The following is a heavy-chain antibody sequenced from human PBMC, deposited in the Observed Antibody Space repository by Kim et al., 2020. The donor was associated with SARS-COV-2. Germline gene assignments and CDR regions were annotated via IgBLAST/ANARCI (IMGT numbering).Heavy chain of an antibody. CDR2: IRWDGTRT. D-gene: IGHD4-17*01. V-gene: IGHV3-23*01. J-gene: IGHJ4*02. CDR1: GFTFSTSP. Sequence: GGSLRLSCAASGFTFSTSPMGWVRQAPGKGLEWVSRIRWDGTRTYYADSVKGRVTMSSDKSKNTVYLHMNSLRVEDTAVYYCAKGVTNSGFDYWGQGAQVTVSS. CDR3: AKGVTNSGFDY.